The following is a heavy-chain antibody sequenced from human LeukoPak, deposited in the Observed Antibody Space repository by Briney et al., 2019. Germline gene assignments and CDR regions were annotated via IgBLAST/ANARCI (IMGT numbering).Heavy chain of an antibody. D-gene: IGHD3-3*01. J-gene: IGHJ4*02. CDR2: MNPNSGNT. CDR1: GYTFTSYD. V-gene: IGHV1-8*03. Sequence: ASVKVSCKASGYTFTSYDINWVRQAPGQGLEGMGWMNPNSGNTGYAQKFQGRVTITRNTSRSTAYMELSSLRSEDTAVYYCARGHDFWSGYYNYWGQGTLVTVSS. CDR3: ARGHDFWSGYYNY.